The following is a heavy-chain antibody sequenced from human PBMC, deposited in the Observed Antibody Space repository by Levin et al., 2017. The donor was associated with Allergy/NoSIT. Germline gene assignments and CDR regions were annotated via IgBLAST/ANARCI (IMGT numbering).Heavy chain of an antibody. V-gene: IGHV3-21*01. CDR2: ISSSSSYI. CDR3: ARADQTGFFDY. Sequence: ASVKVSCAASGFTFSSYSMNWVRQAPGKGLEWVSSISSSSSYIYYADSVKGRFTISRDNAKNSLYLQMNSLRAEDTAVYYCARADQTGFFDYWGQGTLVTVSS. J-gene: IGHJ4*02. D-gene: IGHD1-14*01. CDR1: GFTFSSYS.